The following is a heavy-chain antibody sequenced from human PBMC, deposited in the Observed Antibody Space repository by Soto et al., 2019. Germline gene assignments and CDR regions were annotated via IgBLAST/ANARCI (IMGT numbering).Heavy chain of an antibody. V-gene: IGHV3-21*01. CDR3: ARDQGGSSSWYYFDF. J-gene: IGHJ4*02. CDR1: GFTFSSYS. CDR2: ISSSSYI. D-gene: IGHD6-13*01. Sequence: PGGSLRLSCAASGFTFSSYSMNWVRQAPGKGLEWVSSISSSSYIYYADSVKGRFTISRDNAKNSLYLQMNSLRAEDTAVYYCARDQGGSSSWYYFDFWSQGTLVTVSS.